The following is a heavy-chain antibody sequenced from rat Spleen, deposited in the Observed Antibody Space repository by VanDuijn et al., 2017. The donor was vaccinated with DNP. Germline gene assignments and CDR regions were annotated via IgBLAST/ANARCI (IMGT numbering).Heavy chain of an antibody. CDR2: IWSGGST. CDR1: GFSLTSYG. CDR3: ARLGGVPGYLY. Sequence: QVQLKESGPGLVQPSQTLSLTCTVSGFSLTSYGVSWVRQPPGKGLEWIGEIWSGGSTHYSPALKSRLNISRDTSKSQVFLKMNRLQTEDTAMFFCARLGGVPGYLYWGQGVMVTVSS. V-gene: IGHV2-16*01. D-gene: IGHD1-4*01. J-gene: IGHJ2*01.